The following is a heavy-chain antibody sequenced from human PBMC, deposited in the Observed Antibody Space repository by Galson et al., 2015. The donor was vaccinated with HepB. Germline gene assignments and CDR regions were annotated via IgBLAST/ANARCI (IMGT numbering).Heavy chain of an antibody. CDR3: AAGRLRLGDGFGY. Sequence: SVKVSCKASGFTFTSSAMQWVRQARGQRLEWMGWIVVGSGNTNYAQKFQERVTITRDMSTSTAYMELSSLRSEDTAVYYCAAGRLRLGDGFGYWGQGTLVTVSS. D-gene: IGHD3-16*01. CDR2: IVVGSGNT. CDR1: GFTFTSSA. J-gene: IGHJ4*02. V-gene: IGHV1-58*02.